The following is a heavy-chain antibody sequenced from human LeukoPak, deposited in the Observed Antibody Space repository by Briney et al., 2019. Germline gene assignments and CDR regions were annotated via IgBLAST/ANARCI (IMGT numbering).Heavy chain of an antibody. J-gene: IGHJ4*02. CDR3: AREGIAAAQIT. CDR2: VKQDGSEK. D-gene: IGHD6-13*01. Sequence: PGGSLRLSCAASGFTFSSYWMSWVRQAPGKGLEWVANVKQDGSEKYYVDSVKGRFTISRDNAKNSLYLQMNSLRAEDTAVYYCAREGIAAAQITWGQGTLVTVSS. V-gene: IGHV3-7*01. CDR1: GFTFSSYW.